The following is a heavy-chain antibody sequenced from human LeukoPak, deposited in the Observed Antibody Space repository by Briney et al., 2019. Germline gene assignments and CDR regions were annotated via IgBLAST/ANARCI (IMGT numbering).Heavy chain of an antibody. CDR2: INPNSGGT. CDR3: ARFSSGWYFGDY. J-gene: IGHJ4*02. Sequence: GASVKVSCKASGYTFTGYYMHWVRQAPGQGLGWMGRINPNSGGTNYAQKFQGRVTMTRDTSISTAYMELSRLRSDDTAVYYCARFSSGWYFGDYWGQGTLVTVSS. V-gene: IGHV1-2*06. D-gene: IGHD6-19*01. CDR1: GYTFTGYY.